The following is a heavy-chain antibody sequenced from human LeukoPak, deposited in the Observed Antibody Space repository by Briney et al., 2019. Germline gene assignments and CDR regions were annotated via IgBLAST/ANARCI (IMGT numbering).Heavy chain of an antibody. CDR1: GFTFSNYA. D-gene: IGHD3-3*01. Sequence: PGGSLRLSCAASGFTFSNYAVSWVRQAPGKGLEWVSAISGNGGNTFYADSVKGRFTITRDNSQNTLYVQMNSLRAEDTAVYYCARGSRFGVVIIPYFVYWGQRTLVTVSS. J-gene: IGHJ4*02. CDR3: ARGSRFGVVIIPYFVY. CDR2: ISGNGGNT. V-gene: IGHV3-23*01.